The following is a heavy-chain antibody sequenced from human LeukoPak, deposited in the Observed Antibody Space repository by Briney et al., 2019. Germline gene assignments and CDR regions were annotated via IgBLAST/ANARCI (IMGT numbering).Heavy chain of an antibody. CDR1: GVSVRRGNYY. Sequence: SETLSLTCTVSGVSVRRGNYYWTWIRQPAGSGLEWIGRIYTSGTTDYNPSLRTRVTISVDASRNQFSLNLSSVTAADTAVYYCARWSGSVTARNYYYYMDVWGEGTTVTVSS. J-gene: IGHJ6*03. D-gene: IGHD6-6*01. CDR3: ARWSGSVTARNYYYYMDV. V-gene: IGHV4-61*02. CDR2: IYTSGTT.